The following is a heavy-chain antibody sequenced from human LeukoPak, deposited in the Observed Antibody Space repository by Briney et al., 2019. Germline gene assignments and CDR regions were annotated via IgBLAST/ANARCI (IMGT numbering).Heavy chain of an antibody. V-gene: IGHV1-2*02. CDR2: INCNSGGA. CDR3: ARSDQQMAYDAFDI. CDR1: GYTFTAYY. J-gene: IGHJ3*02. D-gene: IGHD5-24*01. Sequence: ASVKVSCKASGYTFTAYYMHWVRQAPGQGLEWMGWINCNSGGAKYAQIFQCRVTMTRDTSFSTAYMELSRLRSDDTAVYYCARSDQQMAYDAFDIWSQGTMVTVSS.